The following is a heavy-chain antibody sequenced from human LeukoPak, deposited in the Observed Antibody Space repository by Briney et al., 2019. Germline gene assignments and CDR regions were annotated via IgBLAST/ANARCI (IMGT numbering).Heavy chain of an antibody. CDR3: ARDLMWGFDY. Sequence: GGSLRLSCAASGFTFSGHAMHWVRQTPGVRLEWVAIIGNDGRDQHYSESVKGRFTISRDNSKNTLFLQLNSLRPEDTALYLCARDLMWGFDYWGQGTLVTVSS. D-gene: IGHD7-27*01. CDR2: IGNDGRDQ. J-gene: IGHJ4*02. CDR1: GFTFSGHA. V-gene: IGHV3-30*02.